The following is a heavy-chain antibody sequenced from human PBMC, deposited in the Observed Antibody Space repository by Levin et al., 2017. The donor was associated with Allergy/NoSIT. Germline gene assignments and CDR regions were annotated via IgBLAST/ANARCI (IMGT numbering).Heavy chain of an antibody. V-gene: IGHV2-5*02. CDR3: AHRRTPDYCGSGRYYDYYMDV. J-gene: IGHJ6*03. Sequence: SGPTLVKPPQTLTLTCTFSGFPLSTSGVGVGWIRQPPGKALEWLALIYWDDDKCYSPSLKTRHTITLDASKNQGGLTMNNMDPVDTATYYCAHRRTPDYCGSGRYYDYYMDVWGKGTTVTVSS. D-gene: IGHD3-10*01. CDR1: GFPLSTSGVG. CDR2: IYWDDDK.